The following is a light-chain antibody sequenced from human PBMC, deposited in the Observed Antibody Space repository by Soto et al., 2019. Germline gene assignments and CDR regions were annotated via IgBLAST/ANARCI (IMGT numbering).Light chain of an antibody. V-gene: IGLV1-44*01. CDR3: AAWDDSLNGSVV. CDR1: SSNIGSNT. Sequence: QSVLTQPPSASGTPGQRVTISCSGSSSNIGSNTVNWYQQLPGTAPKLLIYSNNQRPSGLPDRFSGSKSGTSASLAISGLQSEDEADYYCAAWDDSLNGSVVLGGGTKLTVL. CDR2: SNN. J-gene: IGLJ2*01.